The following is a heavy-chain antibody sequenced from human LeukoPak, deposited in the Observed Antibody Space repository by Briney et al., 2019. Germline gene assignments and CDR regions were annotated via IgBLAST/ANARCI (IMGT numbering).Heavy chain of an antibody. V-gene: IGHV3-23*01. CDR1: GFTFSSYS. CDR3: AKSRVTDRNYYGSGSYRYYFDY. D-gene: IGHD3-10*01. CDR2: ISGSGGST. Sequence: GGSLRLSCAASGFTFSSYSMNWVRQAPGKGLEWVSAISGSGGSTYYADSVKGRFTISRDNSKNTLYLQMNSLRAEDTAVYYCAKSRVTDRNYYGSGSYRYYFDYWGQGTLVTVSS. J-gene: IGHJ4*02.